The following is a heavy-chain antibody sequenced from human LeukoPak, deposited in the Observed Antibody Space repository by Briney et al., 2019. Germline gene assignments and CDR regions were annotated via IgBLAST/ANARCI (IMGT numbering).Heavy chain of an antibody. CDR3: ARGGYYYGSGSPPDAFDI. J-gene: IGHJ3*02. CDR1: GGSIRSYY. Sequence: PSETLSLTCTVSGGSIRSYYWSWIVQPAGKALLGIGGVYTSGSTNYNPPLKSRVTMSGDTSKNQFSLTLSSVTAADTAVYYCARGGYYYGSGSPPDAFDIWGQGTMVTVSS. CDR2: VYTSGST. D-gene: IGHD3-10*01. V-gene: IGHV4-4*07.